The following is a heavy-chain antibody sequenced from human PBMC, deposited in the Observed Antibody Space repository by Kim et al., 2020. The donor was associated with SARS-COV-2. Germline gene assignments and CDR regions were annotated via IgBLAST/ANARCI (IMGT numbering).Heavy chain of an antibody. J-gene: IGHJ4*02. CDR3: ARRLGSSSGIYFDY. D-gene: IGHD6-6*01. V-gene: IGHV5-51*01. Sequence: SPSLQGQVTISADKSISTAYLQWSSLKASDTAMYYCARRLGSSSGIYFDYWGQGTLVTVSS.